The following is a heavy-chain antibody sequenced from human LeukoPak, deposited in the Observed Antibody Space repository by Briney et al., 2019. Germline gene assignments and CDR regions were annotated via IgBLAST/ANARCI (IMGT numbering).Heavy chain of an antibody. V-gene: IGHV4-39*01. Sequence: PSETLSLTCTVAGGSISSTTFYWGWIRQPPGKGLEWIASIHYSGNTYYNPSVRSRVTTSVDTSKNQISLKLSSVIAADTAVYYCASEYSSSAGRYYYYYMDVWGKGTTVTVSS. CDR3: ASEYSSSAGRYYYYYMDV. CDR2: IHYSGNT. D-gene: IGHD6-6*01. CDR1: GGSISSTTFY. J-gene: IGHJ6*03.